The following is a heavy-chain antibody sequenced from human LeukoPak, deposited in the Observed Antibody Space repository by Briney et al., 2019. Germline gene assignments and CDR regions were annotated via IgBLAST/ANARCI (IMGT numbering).Heavy chain of an antibody. Sequence: GGSLRLSCAASGFTFSSYGMHWVRQAPDKGLEWVAVISYDGSNKYYADSVKGRFTISRDNSKNTLYLQMNSLRAEDTAVYYCAKEAHFWSGYYPYGMDVWGQGTTVTVSS. CDR3: AKEAHFWSGYYPYGMDV. J-gene: IGHJ6*02. D-gene: IGHD3-3*02. CDR2: ISYDGSNK. V-gene: IGHV3-30*18. CDR1: GFTFSSYG.